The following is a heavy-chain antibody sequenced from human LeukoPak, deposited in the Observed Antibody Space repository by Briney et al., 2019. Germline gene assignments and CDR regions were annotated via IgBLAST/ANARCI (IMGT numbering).Heavy chain of an antibody. CDR2: VYYSGKT. V-gene: IGHV4-59*01. D-gene: IGHD5-24*01. Sequence: SETLSLTCSVSGGSISYYYWNWIRQPPGKGLEWIGNVYYSGKTNYNPSLKSRVIISVDTSQNQFSLKMSSVTAADTAVYYCARQRDGYNLVDFGVWGQGTVVTVSS. CDR3: ARQRDGYNLVDFGV. CDR1: GGSISYYY. J-gene: IGHJ4*02.